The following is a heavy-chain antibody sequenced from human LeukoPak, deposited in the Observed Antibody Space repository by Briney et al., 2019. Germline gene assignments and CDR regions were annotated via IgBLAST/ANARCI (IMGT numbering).Heavy chain of an antibody. J-gene: IGHJ4*02. CDR2: ISYDGSNK. D-gene: IGHD1-26*01. CDR1: GITLSASG. CDR3: AKAGLLWELLSYFDY. Sequence: GGSLRLSCAASGITLSASGMNWVRQTPGKGLEWVAVISYDGSNKYYADSVKGRFTISRDNSKNTLYLQMNSLRAEDTAVYYCAKAGLLWELLSYFDYWGQGTLVTVSS. V-gene: IGHV3-30*18.